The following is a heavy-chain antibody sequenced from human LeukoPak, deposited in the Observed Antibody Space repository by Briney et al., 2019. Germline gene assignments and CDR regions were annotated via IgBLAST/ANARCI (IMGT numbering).Heavy chain of an antibody. CDR1: GFTFSSYG. CDR3: ARHVWFGEHNGHENWFDP. CDR2: IRYDGSNK. D-gene: IGHD3-10*01. J-gene: IGHJ5*02. V-gene: IGHV3-30*02. Sequence: QPGGSLRLSCAASGFTFSSYGMHWVRQAPGKGLEWVAFIRYDGSNKYYADSVKGRFTISRDNSKNTLYLQMNSLTAEDTAVYYCARHVWFGEHNGHENWFDPWGQGTLVIVSS.